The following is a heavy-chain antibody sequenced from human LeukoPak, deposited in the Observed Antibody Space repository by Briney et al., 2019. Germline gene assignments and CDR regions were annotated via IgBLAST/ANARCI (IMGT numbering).Heavy chain of an antibody. CDR1: GGTFSSYA. D-gene: IGHD2-21*02. V-gene: IGHV1-69*05. J-gene: IGHJ5*02. CDR3: ARDPREYCGGDCYVP. CDR2: IIPIFGTA. Sequence: GASVKVSCKASGGTFSSYAISWLRQAPEQGLEWMGRIIPIFGTANYAQKFQGRVTITTDESTSTAYMELSSLRSEDTAVYYCARDPREYCGGDCYVPWGQGTLVTVSS.